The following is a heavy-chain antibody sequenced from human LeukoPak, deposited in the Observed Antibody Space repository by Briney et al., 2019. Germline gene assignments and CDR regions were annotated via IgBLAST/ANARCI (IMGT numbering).Heavy chain of an antibody. CDR2: ISWNSGSI. V-gene: IGHV3-9*01. CDR1: GFTFDDYA. Sequence: GGSLRLSCAASGFTFDDYAMHWVRQAPGKGLEWVSGISWNSGSIGYADSVKGRFTISRDNAKNSLYLQMNSLGAEDTALYYCAKESRSIYYYDSSGYYFDYWGQGTLVTVSS. CDR3: AKESRSIYYYDSSGYYFDY. D-gene: IGHD3-22*01. J-gene: IGHJ4*02.